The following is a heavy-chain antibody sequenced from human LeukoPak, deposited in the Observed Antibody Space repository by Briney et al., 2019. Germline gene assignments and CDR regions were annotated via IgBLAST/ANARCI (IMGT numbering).Heavy chain of an antibody. D-gene: IGHD2-2*01. CDR3: ARSSTWYGMDV. J-gene: IGHJ6*02. Sequence: GGSLRLSCAASGFTISSYDMHWVRQATGKGLEWVSAIGTAGDTYYPGSVKGRFTISRENAKNSLYLQMNSLRAGDTAVYYCARSSTWYGMDVWGQGTTVTVS. CDR2: IGTAGDT. V-gene: IGHV3-13*01. CDR1: GFTISSYD.